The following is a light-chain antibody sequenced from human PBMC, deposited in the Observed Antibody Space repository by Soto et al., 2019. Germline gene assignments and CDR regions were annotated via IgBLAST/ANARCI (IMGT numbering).Light chain of an antibody. CDR3: QQYNSYPIT. J-gene: IGKJ5*01. CDR1: QTISSW. CDR2: DAS. Sequence: DIQMTQSPTTLSGSVGDRVTITCRASQTISSWLAWYQQKPGKAPKLLIYDASTLQTGVPSRFSASGSGTDVTLTISYLQSEDFGTYYCQQYNSYPITFGQGTRLEIK. V-gene: IGKV1-5*01.